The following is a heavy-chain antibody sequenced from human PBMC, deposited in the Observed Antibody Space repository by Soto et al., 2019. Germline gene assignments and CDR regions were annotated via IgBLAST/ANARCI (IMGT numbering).Heavy chain of an antibody. CDR2: LTPIAETT. CDR3: SRGVAPGRTGDPYGFDI. V-gene: IGHV1-69*01. J-gene: IGHJ3*02. CDR1: GGPFTRYA. Sequence: QAQLVQSGAEVRKPGSSVRVSCRASGGPFTRYAVSWVRQAPGQGLEWIGGLTPIAETTNYAQKFRGKLSFTADESTDRDYLYLRRHTSGVAAVYFYSRGVAPGRTGDPYGFDIWGQGSRVTVSS. D-gene: IGHD7-27*01.